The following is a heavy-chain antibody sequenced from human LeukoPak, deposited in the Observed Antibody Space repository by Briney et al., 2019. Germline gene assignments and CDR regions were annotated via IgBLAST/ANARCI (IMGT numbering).Heavy chain of an antibody. V-gene: IGHV5-51*01. J-gene: IGHJ4*02. CDR1: GYSFTSYW. CDR3: ARAREPYCSSTSCYSLDY. D-gene: IGHD2-2*02. Sequence: GESLKISCKGSGYSFTSYWIGWVRQMPGKGLEWMGIIYPGDSDTRYSPSFQGQVTISADKSISTAYLQWSSLKASDTAMYYCARAREPYCSSTSCYSLDYWGQGTLVTVSS. CDR2: IYPGDSDT.